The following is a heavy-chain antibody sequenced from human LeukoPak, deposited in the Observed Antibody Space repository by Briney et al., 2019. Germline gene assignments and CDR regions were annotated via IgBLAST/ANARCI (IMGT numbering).Heavy chain of an antibody. CDR1: GYTFTGYY. Sequence: ASVKVSCKASGYTFTGYYMHWVRQAPGQGLEWMGWINPNSGSTNYAQKFQGRVTMTRDTSISTAYMELSSLRSEDTAVYYCARGGRIAVAGTGYWGQGTLVTVSS. J-gene: IGHJ4*02. V-gene: IGHV1-2*02. CDR2: INPNSGST. CDR3: ARGGRIAVAGTGY. D-gene: IGHD6-19*01.